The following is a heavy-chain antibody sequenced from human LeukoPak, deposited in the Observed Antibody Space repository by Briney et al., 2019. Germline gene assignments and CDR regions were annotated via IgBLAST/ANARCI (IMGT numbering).Heavy chain of an antibody. CDR3: VRASVTYYYYYYMDV. V-gene: IGHV4-61*02. CDR2: IYTSGST. D-gene: IGHD4-11*01. CDR1: GGSISSGSYY. Sequence: PSETLSLTCTVSGGSISSGSYYWSWIRQPAGKGLEWIGRIYTSGSTNHNPSLKSRVTIFVDTSKNQFSLKLSSVTAADTAVYYCVRASVTYYYYYYMDVWGKGTTVTVSS. J-gene: IGHJ6*03.